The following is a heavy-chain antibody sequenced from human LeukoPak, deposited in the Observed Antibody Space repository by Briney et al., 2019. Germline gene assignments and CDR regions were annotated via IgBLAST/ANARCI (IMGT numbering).Heavy chain of an antibody. CDR1: GGTFISYT. V-gene: IGHV1-69*04. Sequence: SVKVSCKASGGTFISYTFSWVRQAPGQGLEWMGRIIPILDIADYAQKFQGRVTITADEAKSTVYMELRSLRSEDTAMYYCARDPRSPVVTPRDDCWGQGTLVIVSS. CDR2: IIPILDIA. CDR3: ARDPRSPVVTPRDDC. J-gene: IGHJ4*02. D-gene: IGHD4-23*01.